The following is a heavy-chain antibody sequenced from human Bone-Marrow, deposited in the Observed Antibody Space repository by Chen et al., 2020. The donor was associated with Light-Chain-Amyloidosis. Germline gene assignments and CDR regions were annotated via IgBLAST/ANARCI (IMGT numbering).Heavy chain of an antibody. J-gene: IGHJ5*02. D-gene: IGHD3-3*01. CDR3: TRDVPSKARFLEWVGFDP. V-gene: IGHV3-49*04. Sequence: EVQLVESGGGVVQPGRSLRLSCTASGFTFGDYAMSWVRQAPGKGLEWVGFIRSKAYGGTTEDAASVKGRFTISRDDSKSIAYLQMNSLKTEDTAVYYCTRDVPSKARFLEWVGFDPWGQGTLVTVSS. CDR1: GFTFGDYA. CDR2: IRSKAYGGTT.